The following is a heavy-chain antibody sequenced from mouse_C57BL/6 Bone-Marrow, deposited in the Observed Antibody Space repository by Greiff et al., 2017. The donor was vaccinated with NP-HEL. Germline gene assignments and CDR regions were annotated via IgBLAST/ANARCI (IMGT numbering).Heavy chain of an antibody. Sequence: QLQQSGPELVKPGASVKISCKASGYAFSSSWMNWVKQRPGKGLEWIGRIYPGDGDTNYNGKFKGKATLTADKSSSTAYMQLSSLTSEDSAVYFCARGGNYGYDVDYFDYWGQGTTLTVSS. CDR3: ARGGNYGYDVDYFDY. V-gene: IGHV1-82*01. CDR1: GYAFSSSW. J-gene: IGHJ2*01. D-gene: IGHD2-2*01. CDR2: IYPGDGDT.